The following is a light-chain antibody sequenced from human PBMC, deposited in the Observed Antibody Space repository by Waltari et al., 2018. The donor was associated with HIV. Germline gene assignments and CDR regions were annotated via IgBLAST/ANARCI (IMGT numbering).Light chain of an antibody. CDR1: SSHIGSNY. J-gene: IGLJ3*02. Sequence: QSVLTQPPSASGTPGQRVTISCSGSSSHIGSNYVYWYQQLPGMAPRLLIDRNNQRPSGVPERFSGSKSGTSAFLAISGLRSEYEADYYCAAGDDSLSASVFGGGTKLTVL. CDR2: RNN. V-gene: IGLV1-47*01. CDR3: AAGDDSLSASV.